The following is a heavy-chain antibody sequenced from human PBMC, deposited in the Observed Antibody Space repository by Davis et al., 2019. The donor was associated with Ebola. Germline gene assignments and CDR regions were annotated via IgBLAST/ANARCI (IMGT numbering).Heavy chain of an antibody. J-gene: IGHJ5*02. CDR3: VGDRAYTYGYRMYASWFDP. CDR1: GGSISSYY. CDR2: MYSSGST. Sequence: PSETLSLTCTVSGGSISSYYWNWIRQPAGKGLEWIGRMYSSGSTNSNPSFKGRVTMSVDTSKNQFSLKLSSVTAADTAVYYCVGDRAYTYGYRMYASWFDPWGQGTLVTVSS. V-gene: IGHV4-4*07. D-gene: IGHD5-18*01.